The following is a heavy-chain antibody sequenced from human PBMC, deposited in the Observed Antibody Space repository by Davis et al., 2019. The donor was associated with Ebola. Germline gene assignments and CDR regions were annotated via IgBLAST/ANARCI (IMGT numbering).Heavy chain of an antibody. V-gene: IGHV1-69*04. CDR1: GGTFSSYA. D-gene: IGHD4-17*01. CDR3: ARGAVTTHYYYYYGMDV. J-gene: IGHJ6*02. CDR2: IIPILGIA. Sequence: SVKVSCKASGGTFSSYAISWVRQAPGQGLEWMGRIIPILGIANYAQKFQGRVTITADKSTSTAYMELSSLRSEDTAVYYCARGAVTTHYYYYYGMDVWGQGTTVTVSS.